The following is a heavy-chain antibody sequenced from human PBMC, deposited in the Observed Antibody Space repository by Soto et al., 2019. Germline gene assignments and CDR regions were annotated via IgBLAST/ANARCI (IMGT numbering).Heavy chain of an antibody. Sequence: PGGSLRLSCEASGFPFSDYHMSWIRQPPGKGLEWVSYISNSGTSIYYADSVKGRFTISRDNAKNSLYLQMNSLRAEDTALYYYSWRGYSSDWYSFDPWGQGTLVTVSS. CDR2: ISNSGTSI. CDR3: SWRGYSSDWYSFDP. CDR1: GFPFSDYH. V-gene: IGHV3-11*01. D-gene: IGHD6-13*01. J-gene: IGHJ5*02.